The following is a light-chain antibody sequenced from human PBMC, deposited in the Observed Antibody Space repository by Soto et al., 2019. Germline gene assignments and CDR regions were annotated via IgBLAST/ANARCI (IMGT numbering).Light chain of an antibody. V-gene: IGKV3-20*01. CDR3: QQYGSSPRIT. J-gene: IGKJ5*01. CDR2: GAS. Sequence: EIVLTQSPGTLSLSPWERATLSCRASQSVSSSYLAWYQRKPGQAPRLLIYGASSRATGIPDRFSGSGSGTDFTLTISRLEPEDFAVYYCQQYGSSPRITFGQGTRLEIK. CDR1: QSVSSSY.